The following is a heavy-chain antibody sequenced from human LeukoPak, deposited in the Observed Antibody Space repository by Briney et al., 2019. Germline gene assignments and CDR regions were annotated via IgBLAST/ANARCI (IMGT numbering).Heavy chain of an antibody. CDR2: ISGSGGST. V-gene: IGHV3-23*01. CDR3: AKAYQPLGHCSSTSCYGGEFDY. D-gene: IGHD2-2*01. Sequence: TGGSLRLSCAASGFTFSSYAMSWVRQAPGKGLEWVSAISGSGGSTYYADSVKGRITISRDNSKNTLYLQMNSLRAEDTAVYYCAKAYQPLGHCSSTSCYGGEFDYWGQGTLVTVSS. J-gene: IGHJ4*02. CDR1: GFTFSSYA.